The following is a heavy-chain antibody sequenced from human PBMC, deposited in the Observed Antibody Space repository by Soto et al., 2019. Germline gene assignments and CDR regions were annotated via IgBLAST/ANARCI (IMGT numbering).Heavy chain of an antibody. J-gene: IGHJ6*02. V-gene: IGHV3-74*01. Sequence: GGALRHPCSASAVSFSYYLMHWFGQSPGKGPAWLSRVNSAGRTINYVDFVKGRVTITRDNAKSTVYLQMDSLIVDETAVYYCARAREGDCDYKMDVWGQGTTVTVSS. CDR3: ARAREGDCDYKMDV. D-gene: IGHD4-17*01. CDR1: AVSFSYYL. CDR2: VNSAGRTI.